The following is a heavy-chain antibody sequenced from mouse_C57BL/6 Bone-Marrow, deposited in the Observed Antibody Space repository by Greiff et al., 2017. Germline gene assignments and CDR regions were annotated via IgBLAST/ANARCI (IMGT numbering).Heavy chain of an antibody. Sequence: EVQLQESGGGLVKPGGSLKLSCAASGFTFSDYGMHRVRQAPEKGLEWVAYISSGSSTIYYADTVKGRFTIPRDNAKNTLFLQMTSLRSEDTAMYYCARNYSNYEALTYWGQGTLVTVSA. CDR1: GFTFSDYG. CDR2: ISSGSSTI. D-gene: IGHD2-5*01. V-gene: IGHV5-17*01. J-gene: IGHJ3*01. CDR3: ARNYSNYEALTY.